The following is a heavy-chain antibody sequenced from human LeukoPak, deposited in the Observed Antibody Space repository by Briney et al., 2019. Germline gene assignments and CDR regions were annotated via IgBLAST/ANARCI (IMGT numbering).Heavy chain of an antibody. CDR2: ISGSGGST. V-gene: IGHV3-23*01. Sequence: GGSLRLSCAASGFTFSSYAVSWVRQAPGKGLEWVSSISGSGGSTYSVDSVKGRFTISRDNSKNTLYLQMNSLRAEDTALYYCAKDRSCTNDICHGDFDYWGQGTLVTVSS. CDR3: AKDRSCTNDICHGDFDY. D-gene: IGHD2-8*01. CDR1: GFTFSSYA. J-gene: IGHJ4*02.